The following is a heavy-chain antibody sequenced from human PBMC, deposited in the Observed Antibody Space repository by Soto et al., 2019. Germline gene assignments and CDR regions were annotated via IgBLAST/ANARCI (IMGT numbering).Heavy chain of an antibody. D-gene: IGHD3-3*01. J-gene: IGHJ5*02. CDR1: GFTFSSYG. V-gene: IGHV3-30*18. CDR3: AEDYDFWSGGNWFDP. Sequence: QVQLVESGGGVVQPGRSLRLSCAASGFTFSSYGMHWVRQAPGKGLEWVAVISYDGSNKYYADSVKGRFTISRDNSKNTRDLQMNSLRAEDTAVYYCAEDYDFWSGGNWFDPWGQGTLVTVSS. CDR2: ISYDGSNK.